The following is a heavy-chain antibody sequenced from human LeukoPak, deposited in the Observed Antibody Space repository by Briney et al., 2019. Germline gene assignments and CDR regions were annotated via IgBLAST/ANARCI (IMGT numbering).Heavy chain of an antibody. CDR3: ARGGESSPYCPY. CDR2: INTDGSST. D-gene: IGHD3-10*01. CDR1: GFTFSVYW. J-gene: IGHJ4*02. Sequence: PGGSLRLSCAASGFTFSVYWMHWVRQAPGKGLVWVSRINTDGSSTTYADSVKGRFTISRDNAKNTLYLQMNSLRAEDTAVYFCARGGESSPYCPYWGQGTLVTVSS. V-gene: IGHV3-74*01.